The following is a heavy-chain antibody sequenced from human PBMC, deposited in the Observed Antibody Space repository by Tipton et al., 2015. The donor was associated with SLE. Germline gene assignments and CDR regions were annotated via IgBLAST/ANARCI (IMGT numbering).Heavy chain of an antibody. V-gene: IGHV4-59*08. CDR1: GGSFRGYS. CDR2: IYYSGRN. Sequence: LRLSCAVYGGSFRGYSWSWIRQPPGKGLEWIGYIYYSGRNNYNPSLKTRVTMSVDTSKSQFSLKLTSVTAADTAVYYCARTTEYFDPWGQGTLVTVSS. CDR3: ARTTEYFDP. J-gene: IGHJ5*02. D-gene: IGHD1-1*01.